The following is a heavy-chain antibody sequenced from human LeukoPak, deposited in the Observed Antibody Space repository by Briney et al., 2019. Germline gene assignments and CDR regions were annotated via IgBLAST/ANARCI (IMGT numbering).Heavy chain of an antibody. Sequence: GGSLRLSCAASGFTFSSYWMSWVRQAPGKGLEWVAYIKEKESEKYYVDSVEGRFTISRDNARNTLYLQMDSLRAEDTAVYYCARSNQADDYWGQGTLVTVSS. V-gene: IGHV3-7*01. D-gene: IGHD1-14*01. CDR3: ARSNQADDY. J-gene: IGHJ4*02. CDR1: GFTFSSYW. CDR2: IKEKESEK.